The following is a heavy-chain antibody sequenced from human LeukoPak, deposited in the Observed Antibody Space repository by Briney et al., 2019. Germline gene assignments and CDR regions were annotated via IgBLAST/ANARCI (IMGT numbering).Heavy chain of an antibody. CDR2: ISSSGRTI. D-gene: IGHD3-10*02. Sequence: GGSLRLSCAASGCTFSSYEMDWVRQAPGKGREWGSYISSSGRTIYYADSVKGRVTISRDNSKNSLYLQMSSLRAEDTAVYYCAELGITMIGGVWGKGPTVTISS. CDR3: AELGITMIGGV. J-gene: IGHJ6*04. CDR1: GCTFSSYE. V-gene: IGHV3-48*03.